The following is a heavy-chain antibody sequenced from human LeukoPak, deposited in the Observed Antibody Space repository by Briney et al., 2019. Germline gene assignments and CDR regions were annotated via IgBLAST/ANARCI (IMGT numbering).Heavy chain of an antibody. CDR3: AKGGNWNDVAYFDY. D-gene: IGHD1-1*01. J-gene: IGHJ4*02. Sequence: GGSLRLSCAASEFTFSSYSMNWVRQAPGKGLEWVSYITSSSSGLWYADSVKGRFTISRDNAKNSLYLQMNSLRAEDTAVYYCAKGGNWNDVAYFDYWGQGTLVTVSS. V-gene: IGHV3-48*01. CDR2: ITSSSSGL. CDR1: EFTFSSYS.